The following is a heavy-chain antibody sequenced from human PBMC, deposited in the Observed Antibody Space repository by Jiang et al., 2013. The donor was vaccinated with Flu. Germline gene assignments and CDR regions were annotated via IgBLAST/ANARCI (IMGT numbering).Heavy chain of an antibody. CDR1: GGSINSYY. V-gene: IGHV4-59*01. CDR3: ARWGTSDYNYGMDV. CDR2: ISYSGIT. D-gene: IGHD3-16*01. Sequence: GLVKPSETLSLTCSVSGGSINSYYWSWIRQPPGKGLEWIGYISYSGITNYNPSLKSRVTMSVDTSRDQFSLNLTSVTAADTAVYHCARWGTSDYNYGMDVWGQGTTVTVSS. J-gene: IGHJ6*02.